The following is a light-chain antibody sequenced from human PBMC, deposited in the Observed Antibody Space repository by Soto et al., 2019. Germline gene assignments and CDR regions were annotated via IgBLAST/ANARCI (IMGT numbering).Light chain of an antibody. CDR3: ATWDDSLNGPV. CDR2: RNN. Sequence: QSVLTQPPSASGTPGQRVTISCSGSSSNLGDNTVNWYQQLPGTAPKLLIYRNNRRPSEVPDRFSGSKSGTSASLAISGLRSDDEADYYCATWDDSLNGPVFGGGTKLTVL. CDR1: SSNLGDNT. J-gene: IGLJ3*02. V-gene: IGLV1-44*01.